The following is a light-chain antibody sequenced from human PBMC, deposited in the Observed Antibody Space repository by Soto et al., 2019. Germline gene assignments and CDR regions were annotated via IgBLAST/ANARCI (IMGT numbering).Light chain of an antibody. CDR3: QSYYSSLSGSV. CDR2: GHS. V-gene: IGLV1-40*01. J-gene: IGLJ3*02. CDR1: SSNIGAGYD. Sequence: QSALTQPPSVSGSPGQRVTISCTGTSSNIGAGYDVHWYQQLPGKAPKLLIYGHSNRPSGVAGRFSGSKSGTSASLAITGRQADDEADYYCQSYYSSLSGSVFGGGTKLTVL.